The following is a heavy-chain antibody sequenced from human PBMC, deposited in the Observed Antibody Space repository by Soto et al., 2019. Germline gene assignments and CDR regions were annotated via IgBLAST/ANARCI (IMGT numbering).Heavy chain of an antibody. J-gene: IGHJ4*02. CDR2: IYYSGNT. CDR3: ARVWSRDGYSIGH. CDR1: GGSVSSGDYY. Sequence: QVQLQESGPGLVKPSQTLSLTCTVSGGSVSSGDYYWTWIRQPPGKGLEWIWYIYYSGNTHYNPSLKSRVNISVDTSKHQFSLKRSSVTAADTAVYYCARVWSRDGYSIGHWGQGTLVTVSS. D-gene: IGHD3-3*01. V-gene: IGHV4-30-4*01.